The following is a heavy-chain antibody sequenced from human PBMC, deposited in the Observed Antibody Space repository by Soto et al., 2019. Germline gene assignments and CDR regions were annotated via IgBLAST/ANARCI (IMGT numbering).Heavy chain of an antibody. D-gene: IGHD3-10*01. V-gene: IGHV4-34*01. CDR2: INHSGST. J-gene: IGHJ6*02. CDR1: GGSFSGYY. CDR3: ARGMGYYGSGSYYGRYYYYGMDV. Sequence: TSETLSLTCAVYGGSFSGYYWSWIRQPPGKXLEWIGEINHSGSTNYNPSLKSRVTVSVDTSKNQFSLKLSSVTAADTAVYYCARGMGYYGSGSYYGRYYYYGMDVWGQGTTVTVSS.